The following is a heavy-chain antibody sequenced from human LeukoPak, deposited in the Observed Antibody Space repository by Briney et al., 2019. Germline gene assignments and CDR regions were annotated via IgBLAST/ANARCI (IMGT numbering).Heavy chain of an antibody. CDR3: ARVLNRITFLGGVNY. Sequence: SETLSLTCAVYGGSFSGYYWSWIRQPPGKGLKWIGEINHSGSTNYNPSLKSRVTMSVDTSKNQFSLKLSSFTAADTAVYYCARVLNRITFLGGVNYGGKETWVTVP. CDR2: INHSGST. D-gene: IGHD3-3*01. CDR1: GGSFSGYY. J-gene: IGHJ4*02. V-gene: IGHV4-34*01.